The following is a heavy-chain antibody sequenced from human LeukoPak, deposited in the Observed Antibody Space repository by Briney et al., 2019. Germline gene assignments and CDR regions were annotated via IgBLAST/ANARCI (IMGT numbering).Heavy chain of an antibody. CDR3: ARDPRNKGFDP. J-gene: IGHJ5*02. Sequence: PGGSLRLSCAASGCTLSYYWMHWVRQGPGKGLVWVSTISGDGSTTHYADSVKGRFTISRDNAKNTLYLEMNSLRAEDTAVYYCARDPRNKGFDPWGQGTLVTVSS. CDR2: ISGDGSTT. CDR1: GCTLSYYW. D-gene: IGHD1/OR15-1a*01. V-gene: IGHV3-74*01.